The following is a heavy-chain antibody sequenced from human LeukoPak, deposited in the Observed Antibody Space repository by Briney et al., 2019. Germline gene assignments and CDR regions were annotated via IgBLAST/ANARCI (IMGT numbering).Heavy chain of an antibody. J-gene: IGHJ6*02. CDR1: GYTFTGYY. D-gene: IGHD1-1*01. Sequence: ASVKVSCKASGYTFTGYYMHWVRQAPGQGLEWMGWINPNSGGTNYAQKFQGRVTMTRGTSISTAYMDLSRLRSDDTAVYYCARGGNWSPYGMDVWGQGTTVTVSS. CDR2: INPNSGGT. CDR3: ARGGNWSPYGMDV. V-gene: IGHV1-2*02.